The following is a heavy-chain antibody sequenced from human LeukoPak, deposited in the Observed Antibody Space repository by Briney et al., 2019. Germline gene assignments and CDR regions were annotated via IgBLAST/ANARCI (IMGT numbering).Heavy chain of an antibody. Sequence: SETLSLTCTDTGGSISSNYWSWPRQPQGKGLEWIGYIYYSGSTNYNPSLKSRVTISVDTSKNQFSLKLSSVTAADTAVYYCARLPAYHLDVWGQGTTVTVSS. CDR2: IYYSGST. CDR3: ARLPAYHLDV. CDR1: GGSISSNY. D-gene: IGHD2-21*01. J-gene: IGHJ6*02. V-gene: IGHV4-59*08.